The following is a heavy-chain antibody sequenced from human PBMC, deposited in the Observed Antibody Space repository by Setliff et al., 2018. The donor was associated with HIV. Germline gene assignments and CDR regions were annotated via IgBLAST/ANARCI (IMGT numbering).Heavy chain of an antibody. CDR2: ISSSRTI. D-gene: IGHD1-26*01. CDR1: VFTFSIHN. V-gene: IGHV3-48*01. Sequence: GGSLRLSCAASVFTFSIHNMNWVRQAPGKGLEWLSYISSSRTIYYADSVKGRFTISRDNAKNSLYLQMNSLRAEDTAVYYCARDGGMGVYYMDVWGKGTTVTVSS. J-gene: IGHJ6*03. CDR3: ARDGGMGVYYMDV.